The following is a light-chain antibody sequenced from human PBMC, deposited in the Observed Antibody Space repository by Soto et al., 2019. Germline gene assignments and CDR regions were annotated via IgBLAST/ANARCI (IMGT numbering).Light chain of an antibody. J-gene: IGKJ2*01. CDR1: QSLVYSDGNTY. Sequence: DVVMTQSPLSLPVTLGQPASISCRSSQSLVYSDGNTYLNWFQQRPGQSQRRLIYKVSNRDSGVPDRFSGSGSGTDFTLEISRVEAEDVGVYYCMKGTHWPGTFGQGTKLEIK. V-gene: IGKV2-30*01. CDR3: MKGTHWPGT. CDR2: KVS.